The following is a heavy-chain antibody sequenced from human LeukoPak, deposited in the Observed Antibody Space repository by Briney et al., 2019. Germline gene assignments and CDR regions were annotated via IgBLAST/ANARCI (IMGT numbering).Heavy chain of an antibody. J-gene: IGHJ4*02. CDR2: IRRKDYGGTI. CDR1: GFVFSDYA. V-gene: IGHV3-49*03. CDR3: SREVVVMTAGGPLWKRGHLY. D-gene: IGHD3-16*02. Sequence: QSGGSLRLSCTGSGFVFSDYAITWLRQAPDKGLEWVGFIRRKDYGGTIEYAPSVRGRFTISRDDSNSIAYLQMNSLRTEDTGVYYCSREVVVMTAGGPLWKRGHLYWGQGTLVTVSS.